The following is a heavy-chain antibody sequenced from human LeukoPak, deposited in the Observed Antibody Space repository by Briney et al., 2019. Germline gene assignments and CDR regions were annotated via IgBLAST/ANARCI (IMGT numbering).Heavy chain of an antibody. CDR2: IYYSGSS. D-gene: IGHD2-2*01. V-gene: IGHV4-39*01. J-gene: IGHJ5*02. CDR1: GGSISSSSYY. CDR3: ARRLGYCSSTSCPTNWFDP. Sequence: SETLSLICTVSGGSISSSSYYWGWIRQPPGKGLEWIGSIYYSGSSYYNPSLKSRVTISVDTSKNQFSLKLSSVTAADTAVYYCARRLGYCSSTSCPTNWFDPWGQGTLVTVSS.